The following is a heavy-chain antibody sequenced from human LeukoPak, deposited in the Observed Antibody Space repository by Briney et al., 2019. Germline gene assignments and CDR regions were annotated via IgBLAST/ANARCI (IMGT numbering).Heavy chain of an antibody. D-gene: IGHD6-19*01. CDR3: ARGGGWRNYFFDY. V-gene: IGHV4-61*02. CDR2: ISTSGNT. Sequence: SQTLSLTCTVSGNSISSGDNYWSWIRQPAGKGLQWIGRISTSGNTNFNPSLKSRLTMSIDTSKNQISLKLTSVTAADTAFYYCARGGGWRNYFFDYWGQGILVTVSS. CDR1: GNSISSGDNY. J-gene: IGHJ4*02.